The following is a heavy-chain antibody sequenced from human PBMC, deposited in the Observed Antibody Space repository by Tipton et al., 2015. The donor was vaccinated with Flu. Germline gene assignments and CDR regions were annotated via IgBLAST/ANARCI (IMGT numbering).Heavy chain of an antibody. D-gene: IGHD3-10*01. Sequence: TLSLTCAVYGGSFSGYYWSWIRQPPGKGLEWIGEINHSGSTNYNPSLKSRVTISVDTSKNQFSLKLSSVTAADTAVYYCARGPLWFGENYPRGWIDYWGQGTLVTVPS. CDR1: GGSFSGYY. CDR2: INHSGST. CDR3: ARGPLWFGENYPRGWIDY. J-gene: IGHJ4*02. V-gene: IGHV4-34*01.